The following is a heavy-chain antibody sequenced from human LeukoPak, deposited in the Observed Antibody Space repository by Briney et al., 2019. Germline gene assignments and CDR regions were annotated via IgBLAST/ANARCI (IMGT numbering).Heavy chain of an antibody. Sequence: GGSLRLSCAASGFTFSSYAMSWVRQAPGKGLEWVSAISGGSTYYADSVKGRFTISRDNSKNTLYLQMNSLRAEDTAVYYCAKDHRHYYDSSGYATPWGQGTLVTVSS. CDR2: ISGGST. J-gene: IGHJ5*02. D-gene: IGHD3-22*01. CDR3: AKDHRHYYDSSGYATP. CDR1: GFTFSSYA. V-gene: IGHV3-23*01.